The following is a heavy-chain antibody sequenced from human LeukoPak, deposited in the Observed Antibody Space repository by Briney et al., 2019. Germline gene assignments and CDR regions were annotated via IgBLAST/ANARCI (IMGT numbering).Heavy chain of an antibody. CDR2: IRSKGNNYAT. CDR1: GFTFGGSA. Sequence: PGGSLRLSCAASGFTFGGSAIHWVRQASGKGLEWVGRIRSKGNNYATAYAASVKGRFTISRDGSKNMAYLQMNGLKTEDTAVYYCSYYDISGDGFDVWGQGTMVTVSS. D-gene: IGHD3-22*01. J-gene: IGHJ3*01. CDR3: SYYDISGDGFDV. V-gene: IGHV3-73*01.